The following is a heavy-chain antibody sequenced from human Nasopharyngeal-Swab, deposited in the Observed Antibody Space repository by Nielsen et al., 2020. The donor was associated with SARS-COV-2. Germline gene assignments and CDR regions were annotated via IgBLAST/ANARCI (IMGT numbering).Heavy chain of an antibody. Sequence: GGSLRLSCAASGITVSSNYMSWVRQAPGKGLEWVSVIYSDGTTYYADSVKGRFTISRDNSKNTLNLQMNSLRAEDTAVYYCARDRVFYYYMDVWGKGTTVIVSS. CDR3: ARDRVFYYYMDV. CDR1: GITVSSNY. V-gene: IGHV3-53*01. J-gene: IGHJ6*03. CDR2: IYSDGTT. D-gene: IGHD3-10*01.